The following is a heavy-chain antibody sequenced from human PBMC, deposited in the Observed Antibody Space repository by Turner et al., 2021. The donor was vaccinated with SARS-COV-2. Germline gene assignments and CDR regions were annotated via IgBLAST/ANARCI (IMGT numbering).Heavy chain of an antibody. CDR2: ISYDGSYK. CDR3: ARDYHFDY. Sequence: QVQLVESGGGVVQPGRSLRLSCAASAFTFSSYSMHWVRQAPGKGLEWVAVISYDGSYKYYADSVKGRFTISRDNSKNTLYLQMNSLRAEDTAVYYCARDYHFDYWGQGTLVTVSS. V-gene: IGHV3-30-3*01. J-gene: IGHJ4*02. CDR1: AFTFSSYS.